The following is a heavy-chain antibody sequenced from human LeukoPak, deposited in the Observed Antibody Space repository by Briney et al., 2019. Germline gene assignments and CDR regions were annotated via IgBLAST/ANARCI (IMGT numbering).Heavy chain of an antibody. D-gene: IGHD3-10*01. Sequence: SETLSLTCTVSGDSITNYYWSWIRLAPGKGLEWIGNIHNVVNINYNPALKSRVSISIDTSKNQFSLRLTSLTAADTAVYFCARGLSPTRRESDYWGQGTLVTVSS. J-gene: IGHJ4*02. V-gene: IGHV4-59*01. CDR2: IHNVVNI. CDR3: ARGLSPTRRESDY. CDR1: GDSITNYY.